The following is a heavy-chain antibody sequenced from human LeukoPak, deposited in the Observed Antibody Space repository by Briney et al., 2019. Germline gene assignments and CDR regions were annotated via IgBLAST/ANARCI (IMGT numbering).Heavy chain of an antibody. D-gene: IGHD3-22*01. Sequence: PGGSLRLSCAASGFTFSSYAMSWVRQAPGKGLEWVSGISWNSGSIGYADSVKGRFTISRDNAKNSLYLQMNSLRAEDTALYYCAKDQDYYDADGMDVWGQGTTVTVSS. CDR1: GFTFSSYA. CDR2: ISWNSGSI. V-gene: IGHV3-9*01. J-gene: IGHJ6*02. CDR3: AKDQDYYDADGMDV.